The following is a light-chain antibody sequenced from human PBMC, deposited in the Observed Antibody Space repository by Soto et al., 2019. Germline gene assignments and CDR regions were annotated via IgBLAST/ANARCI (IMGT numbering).Light chain of an antibody. Sequence: EIVMTQSPATLSVSPGERATLSCRASQSVSSNLAWYQQKPGQAPRLLIYGASTRAAGIPARFSGSGSGTEFTLTISSLQSEDFAVYYCHQYNNWPRTFGLATKVDIK. V-gene: IGKV3-15*01. CDR2: GAS. CDR3: HQYNNWPRT. J-gene: IGKJ1*01. CDR1: QSVSSN.